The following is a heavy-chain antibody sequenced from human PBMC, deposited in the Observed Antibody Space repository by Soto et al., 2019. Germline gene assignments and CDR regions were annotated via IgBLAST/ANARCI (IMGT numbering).Heavy chain of an antibody. D-gene: IGHD1-7*01. V-gene: IGHV1-69*13. CDR2: IIPIFGTA. J-gene: IGHJ3*02. Sequence: SVKVSCMASGGTFSSYAISWVRQAPGQGLEWMGGIIPIFGTANYAQKFQGRVTITADESTSTAYIELISLRSEDTAVYFFSGPLYNSNYDPPPQDAFDIWGQGTMVTVSS. CDR3: SGPLYNSNYDPPPQDAFDI. CDR1: GGTFSSYA.